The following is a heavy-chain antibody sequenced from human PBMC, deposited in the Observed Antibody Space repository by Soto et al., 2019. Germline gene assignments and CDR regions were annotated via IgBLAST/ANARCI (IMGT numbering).Heavy chain of an antibody. D-gene: IGHD6-13*01. CDR2: INPSGGST. CDR3: ARSAIIAGRFDY. Sequence: QVQLVQSEAEVKKPGASVKVSCKASGYTFTSYYMHWVRQAPGQGLEWMGIINPSGGSTSYAQKFQVRVTMTRDTSTSTFYMELSSPRSEDTAVYYCARSAIIAGRFDYWGQGTLVTVSS. V-gene: IGHV1-46*01. J-gene: IGHJ4*02. CDR1: GYTFTSYY.